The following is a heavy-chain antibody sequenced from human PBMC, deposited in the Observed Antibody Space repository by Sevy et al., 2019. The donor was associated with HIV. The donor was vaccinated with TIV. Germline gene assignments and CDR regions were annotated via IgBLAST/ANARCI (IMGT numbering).Heavy chain of an antibody. V-gene: IGHV3-23*01. CDR3: TKDGLKGDYY. J-gene: IGHJ4*02. D-gene: IGHD2-21*02. Sequence: QLGGSLRLSCAASGFTFNNYAMNWVRQAPGKGLEWVSTISGSGGSTAHADSVKGRFTISRDNSKNTLYLQMNSLRAEDTAVYYCTKDGLKGDYYWGQGTRVTVSS. CDR2: ISGSGGST. CDR1: GFTFNNYA.